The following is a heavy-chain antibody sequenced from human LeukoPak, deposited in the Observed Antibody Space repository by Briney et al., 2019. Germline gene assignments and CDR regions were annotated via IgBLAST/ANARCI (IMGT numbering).Heavy chain of an antibody. J-gene: IGHJ4*02. CDR3: AKSTTKAHYYDSSGYPY. D-gene: IGHD3-22*01. CDR2: ISGSGGST. V-gene: IGHV3-23*01. Sequence: GGSLRLSCAASGFTFSSYAMSWVRQAPGKGLEWVSAISGSGGSTYYADSVKGRFTISGDNSKNTLYLQMNSLRAEDTAVYYCAKSTTKAHYYDSSGYPYWGQGTLVTVSS. CDR1: GFTFSSYA.